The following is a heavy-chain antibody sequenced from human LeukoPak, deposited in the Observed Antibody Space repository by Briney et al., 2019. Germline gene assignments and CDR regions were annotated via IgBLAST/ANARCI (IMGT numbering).Heavy chain of an antibody. CDR1: GYSFTRCL. D-gene: IGHD1-26*01. CDR2: NHPRDGDT. Sequence: ASVKVSCKASGYSFTRCLMHWGPHAPRQGFERMGKNHPRDGDTQYTQTSQRRDTMTRDTTTTTLYIGKSSLRSADTAVYYCARDLRGGWTWEYWGQGALLTVSS. CDR3: ARDLRGGWTWEY. V-gene: IGHV1-46*01. J-gene: IGHJ4*02.